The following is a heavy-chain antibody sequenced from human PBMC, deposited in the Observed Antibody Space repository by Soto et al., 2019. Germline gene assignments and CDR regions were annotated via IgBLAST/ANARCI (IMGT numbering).Heavy chain of an antibody. CDR2: IDPRNGGT. D-gene: IGHD5-18*01. V-gene: IGHV1-2*02. Sequence: QVQLVQSGSDVKKPGASFTVSCKASGYIFSDYYIHWVRQAPGQGLEWMGWIDPRNGGTKYAQKFQDRLTMTTDTSTSTAFLELRRLRLDDTAVFFCARVLYRNVIHAWGQGRLVTVSS. CDR1: GYIFSDYY. CDR3: ARVLYRNVIHA. J-gene: IGHJ4*02.